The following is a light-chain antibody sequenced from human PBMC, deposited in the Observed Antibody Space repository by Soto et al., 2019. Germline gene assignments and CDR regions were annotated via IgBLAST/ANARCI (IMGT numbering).Light chain of an antibody. V-gene: IGKV3-15*01. Sequence: ELVMTQSPAALSVSPGDAASMSCRASQSVHSRLAWYQQKPGQAPRLLIYGASTRATGIPARFSGSGSGTQFTLNISSLHSEDFAVYYCQQYNNWPPAWTFGQGTKVDIK. CDR2: GAS. CDR3: QQYNNWPPAWT. J-gene: IGKJ1*01. CDR1: QSVHSR.